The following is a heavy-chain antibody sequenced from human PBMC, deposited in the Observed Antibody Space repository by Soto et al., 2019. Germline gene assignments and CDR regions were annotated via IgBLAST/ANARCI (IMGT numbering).Heavy chain of an antibody. J-gene: IGHJ4*02. V-gene: IGHV3-72*01. CDR1: GFTFSDHY. Sequence: EVQLVESGGGLVQPGGSLRLSCAASGFTFSDHYMDWVRQAPGKGLEWVGRTKNKGETYTTKYAASVKGRFTISRDDSKNSLYLQMNSLKTEDTAVYYCARVSKGYYFDWWGQGTLVTVSS. CDR2: TKNKGETYTT. CDR3: ARVSKGYYFDW.